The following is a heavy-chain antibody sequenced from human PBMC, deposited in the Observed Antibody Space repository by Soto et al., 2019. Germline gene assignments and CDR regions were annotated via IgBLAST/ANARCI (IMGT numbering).Heavy chain of an antibody. V-gene: IGHV3-23*01. J-gene: IGHJ6*03. D-gene: IGHD2-15*01. CDR3: AKGIGFYYYYMDV. CDR2: ISDNGGTT. Sequence: PGGSLRLSCAASEFTFSNYAMSWVRQAPGKGLEWVSSISDNGGTTYYADSVKGRFTISRDNSKNTLYLQMNSLRAVDTAVYYCAKGIGFYYYYMDVWGKGTTVTVSS. CDR1: EFTFSNYA.